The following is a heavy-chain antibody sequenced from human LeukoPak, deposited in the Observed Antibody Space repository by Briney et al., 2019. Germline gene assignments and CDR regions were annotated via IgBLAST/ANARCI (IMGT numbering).Heavy chain of an antibody. CDR1: GGSISSYY. Sequence: SETLTLTCIVSGGSISSYYWSWIRQPPGKGLEWIGYIYYSGSTNYNPSLKSRVTISVDTSKNQVSLKLSSVTAADTAVYYCARQIVGAQIDYWGQGTLVTVSS. CDR2: IYYSGST. J-gene: IGHJ4*02. D-gene: IGHD1-26*01. V-gene: IGHV4-59*08. CDR3: ARQIVGAQIDY.